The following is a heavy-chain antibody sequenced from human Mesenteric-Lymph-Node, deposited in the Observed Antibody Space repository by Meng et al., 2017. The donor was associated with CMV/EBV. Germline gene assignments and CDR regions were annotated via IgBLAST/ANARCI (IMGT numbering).Heavy chain of an antibody. D-gene: IGHD3-22*01. CDR2: ISSTSSYI. CDR1: GFNFANYA. Sequence: GGSLRLSCAASGFNFANYAMTWVRQAPGKGLEWVSSISSTSSYIYYADSVRGRFTISRDNAKSSVYLQMNSLRAEDTAVYYCARSGYHYDSSGYSPVDSWGQGTLVTVS. V-gene: IGHV3-21*01. J-gene: IGHJ4*02. CDR3: ARSGYHYDSSGYSPVDS.